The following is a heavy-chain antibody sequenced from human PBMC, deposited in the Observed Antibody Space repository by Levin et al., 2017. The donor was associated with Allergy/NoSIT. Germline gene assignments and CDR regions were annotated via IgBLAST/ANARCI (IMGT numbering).Heavy chain of an antibody. D-gene: IGHD4-17*01. CDR3: ARAGIYGDYRYSYAMDV. Sequence: PSETLSLTCTVSGGSISGGGHYWSWIRQHPGRGPEWIGYIHYTGSAHYSPSLQSRAIIFVDSSKNQFSLRVNSVTAADTAVYYCARAGIYGDYRYSYAMDVWGPGTTVTVSS. J-gene: IGHJ6*02. V-gene: IGHV4-31*03. CDR1: GGSISGGGHY. CDR2: IHYTGSA.